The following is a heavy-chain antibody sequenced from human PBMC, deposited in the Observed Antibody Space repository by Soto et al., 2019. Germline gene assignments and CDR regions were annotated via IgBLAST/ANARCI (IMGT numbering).Heavy chain of an antibody. Sequence: GASVKVSCKASGGTFSSYAISWVRQAPGQGLEWMGGIIPIFGTANYAQKFQGRVTITADESTSTAYMELSSLRSEDTAVYYCARSYYYGSGSYYIPFPYGMDVWGQGTTVTVSS. CDR3: ARSYYYGSGSYYIPFPYGMDV. V-gene: IGHV1-69*13. J-gene: IGHJ6*02. CDR1: GGTFSSYA. CDR2: IIPIFGTA. D-gene: IGHD3-10*01.